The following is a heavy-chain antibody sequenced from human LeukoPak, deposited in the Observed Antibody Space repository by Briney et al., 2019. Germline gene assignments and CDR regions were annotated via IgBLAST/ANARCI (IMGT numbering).Heavy chain of an antibody. V-gene: IGHV3-66*01. Sequence: GGSLRLSCAASGFTFSSYSMNWVRQAPGKGLECVSVIYSGGGTYYADSVKGRFTISRDNSKNLIYLQMNSLRAEDTAVYYCARDGATMVRGVFDYWGQGTLVTVSS. CDR1: GFTFSSYS. CDR3: ARDGATMVRGVFDY. D-gene: IGHD3-10*01. J-gene: IGHJ4*02. CDR2: IYSGGGT.